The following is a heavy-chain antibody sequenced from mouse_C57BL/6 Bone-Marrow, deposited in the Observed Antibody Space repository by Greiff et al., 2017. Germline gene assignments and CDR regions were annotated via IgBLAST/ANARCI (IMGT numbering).Heavy chain of an antibody. Sequence: EVKLMESGAELVRPGASVKLSCTASGFNIKDDYMHWVKQRPEQGLEWIGWIDPENGDTEYASKFQGKATITADTSSNTAYLPRSSLTSEDTVVDYCTTDYGSSYPAGFAYWGQGTLVTVSA. CDR2: IDPENGDT. D-gene: IGHD1-1*01. CDR3: TTDYGSSYPAGFAY. J-gene: IGHJ3*01. CDR1: GFNIKDDY. V-gene: IGHV14-4*01.